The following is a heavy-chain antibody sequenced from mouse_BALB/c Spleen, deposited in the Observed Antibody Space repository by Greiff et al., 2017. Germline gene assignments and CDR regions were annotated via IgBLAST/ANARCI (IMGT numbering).Heavy chain of an antibody. Sequence: DLVKPGASVKLSCKASGYTFTSYWINWIKQRPGQGLEWIGRIAPGSGSTYYNEMFKGKATLTVDTSSITAYIQLSSLSSEDSAVYFCARLRGYYGDAMDYWGQGTSVTVSS. CDR2: IAPGSGST. V-gene: IGHV1S41*01. CDR3: ARLRGYYGDAMDY. CDR1: GYTFTSYW. D-gene: IGHD1-1*01. J-gene: IGHJ4*01.